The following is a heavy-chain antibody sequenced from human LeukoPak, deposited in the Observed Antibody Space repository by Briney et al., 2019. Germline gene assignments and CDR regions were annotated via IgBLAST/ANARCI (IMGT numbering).Heavy chain of an antibody. CDR2: IYSGGST. CDR1: GFTVSSNY. J-gene: IGHJ3*02. CDR3: ARGRDGYTNDAFDI. D-gene: IGHD5-24*01. Sequence: PGGSLRLSCAASGFTVSSNYMSWVRQAPGKGLEWVSVIYSGGSTYYADSVKGRFTISRDNSKNTLYLQMNSLRAEDTAVYYCARGRDGYTNDAFDIWGQGTMATVSS. V-gene: IGHV3-53*01.